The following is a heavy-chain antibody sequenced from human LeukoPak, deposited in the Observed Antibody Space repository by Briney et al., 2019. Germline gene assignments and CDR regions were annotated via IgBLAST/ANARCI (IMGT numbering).Heavy chain of an antibody. J-gene: IGHJ4*02. Sequence: SETLSLTCTVSGGSISSSSYYWGWIRQPPGKGLEWIGSIYYSGSTYYNPSLKSRVTISVDTSKNQFSLKLSSVTAADTAAYYCARYGYSYGIWGQGTLVTVSS. CDR1: GGSISSSSYY. V-gene: IGHV4-39*01. CDR2: IYYSGST. CDR3: ARYGYSYGI. D-gene: IGHD5-18*01.